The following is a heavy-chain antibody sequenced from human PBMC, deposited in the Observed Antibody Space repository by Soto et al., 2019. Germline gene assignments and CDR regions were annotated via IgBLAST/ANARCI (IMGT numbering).Heavy chain of an antibody. Sequence: ASVKVSCKASGYTFTSYGISWVRQAPGQGLEWMGWISAYNGNTNYAQKLQGRVTMTTDTSTSTAYMELRSLRSDDTAVYYCARDYYSSSWYWFDPWGQGTLVTAPQ. CDR2: ISAYNGNT. CDR1: GYTFTSYG. J-gene: IGHJ5*02. V-gene: IGHV1-18*01. CDR3: ARDYYSSSWYWFDP. D-gene: IGHD6-13*01.